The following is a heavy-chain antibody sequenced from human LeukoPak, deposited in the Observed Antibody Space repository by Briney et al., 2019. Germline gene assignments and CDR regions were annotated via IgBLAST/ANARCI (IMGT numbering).Heavy chain of an antibody. V-gene: IGHV4-34*01. CDR1: GGSFSGYY. CDR2: INHSGGT. CDR3: ARGVDYYGV. Sequence: SETLSLTCAVYGGSFSGYYWSWIRQPPGKGLEWIGEINHSGGTNYNPSLKSRVTISVDTSKKQFSLKLSSVTAADTAVYYCARGVDYYGVWGQGTLVTVSS. J-gene: IGHJ4*02. D-gene: IGHD3-10*01.